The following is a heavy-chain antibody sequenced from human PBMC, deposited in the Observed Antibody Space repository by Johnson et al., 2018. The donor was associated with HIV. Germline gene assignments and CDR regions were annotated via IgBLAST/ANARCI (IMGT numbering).Heavy chain of an antibody. Sequence: QVQLVESGGGVVQPGRSLRLSCVASGFTFSSYGMHWVRQAPGKGLEWVAIVSYDGSKKYYPDSVKGRFTISRDNSKNTLYLQMNSLRAEYKAVYDCAKVSPSSIQCLWCFPCLDIWGRGTMVTVSS. CDR2: VSYDGSKK. CDR1: GFTFSSYG. CDR3: AKVSPSSIQCLWCFPCLDI. D-gene: IGHD2-21*01. J-gene: IGHJ3*02. V-gene: IGHV3-30*18.